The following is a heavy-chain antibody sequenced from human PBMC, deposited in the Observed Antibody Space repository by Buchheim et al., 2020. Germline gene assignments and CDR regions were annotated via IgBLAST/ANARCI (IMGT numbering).Heavy chain of an antibody. CDR2: ISAYNGNT. Sequence: QVQLVQSGAEVKKPGASVKVSCKASGYTFTSYGISWVRQAPGQGLEWMGWISAYNGNTNYAQKLQGRVTMTTDTSKSTAYMELRSLRSDETAVYYCARLGVAAAGTDRYYYYYGMDVWGQGTT. CDR1: GYTFTSYG. J-gene: IGHJ6*02. V-gene: IGHV1-18*01. D-gene: IGHD6-13*01. CDR3: ARLGVAAAGTDRYYYYYGMDV.